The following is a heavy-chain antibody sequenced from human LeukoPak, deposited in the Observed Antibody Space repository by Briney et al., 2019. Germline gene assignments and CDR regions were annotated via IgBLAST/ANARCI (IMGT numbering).Heavy chain of an antibody. CDR2: IRSDESNK. Sequence: PGGSLRLSCAASGFTFSSYGMHWVRQAPGKGLEWVAFIRSDESNKYYADSVKGRFTISRDDSKSTLYLQMNSLRAEDTAVYYCAKGLAHGSYYAFDIWGQGTMVTVSS. V-gene: IGHV3-30*02. CDR3: AKGLAHGSYYAFDI. CDR1: GFTFSSYG. D-gene: IGHD3-10*01. J-gene: IGHJ3*02.